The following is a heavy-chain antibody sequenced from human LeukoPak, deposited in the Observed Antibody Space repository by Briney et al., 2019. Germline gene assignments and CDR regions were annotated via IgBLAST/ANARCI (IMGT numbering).Heavy chain of an antibody. Sequence: SGGSLRLSCADSGFTVSSNYMRWVSQAPGKGLEWVSVIYSGGSTHYADSVKGRFTISRDNSKNTLYLQMNSLRAEDTAVYYCARDRLHYDSLTGYPADWGQGTLVTVSS. CDR3: ARDRLHYDSLTGYPAD. J-gene: IGHJ4*02. CDR2: IYSGGST. V-gene: IGHV3-66*01. D-gene: IGHD3-9*01. CDR1: GFTVSSNY.